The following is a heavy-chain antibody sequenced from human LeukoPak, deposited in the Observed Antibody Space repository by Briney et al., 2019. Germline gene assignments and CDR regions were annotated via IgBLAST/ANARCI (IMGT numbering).Heavy chain of an antibody. CDR2: ISYDGSNK. J-gene: IGHJ4*02. V-gene: IGHV3-30-3*01. D-gene: IGHD4-17*01. CDR3: ARGNYGDSSGFDY. CDR1: GFTFSSYA. Sequence: GALRLSCAASGFTFSSYAMHWVRQAPGKGLEWVAVISYDGSNKYYADSVKGRFTISRDNSKNTLYLQMNSLRAEDTAVYYCARGNYGDSSGFDYWGQGTLVTVSS.